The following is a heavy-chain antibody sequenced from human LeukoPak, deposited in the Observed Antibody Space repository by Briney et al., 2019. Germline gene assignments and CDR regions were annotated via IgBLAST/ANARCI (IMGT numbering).Heavy chain of an antibody. CDR1: GFTFSNYA. CDR2: ISSSSSYI. CDR3: ARALPITMVRGGVFDY. J-gene: IGHJ4*02. D-gene: IGHD3-10*01. Sequence: GGSLRLSCAASGFTFSNYAMNWVRQAPGKGLEWVSSISSSSSYIYYADSVKGRFTISRDNAKNSLYLQMNSLRAEDTAVYYCARALPITMVRGGVFDYWGQGTLVTVSS. V-gene: IGHV3-21*01.